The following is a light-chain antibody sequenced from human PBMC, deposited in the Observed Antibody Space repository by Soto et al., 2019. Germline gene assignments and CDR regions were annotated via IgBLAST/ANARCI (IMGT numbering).Light chain of an antibody. CDR1: QSVSSGY. CDR2: GAS. V-gene: IGKV3-20*01. CDR3: QQYGSSRWT. J-gene: IGKJ1*01. Sequence: IVLTQSPGTLSLSPWERATLSCRASQSVSSGYLAWYQQKPGQAPRLLIYGASSRATGIPDRFSGSGSGTDFTLTISRLEPEDFAVYYCQQYGSSRWTFGQGTKVDIK.